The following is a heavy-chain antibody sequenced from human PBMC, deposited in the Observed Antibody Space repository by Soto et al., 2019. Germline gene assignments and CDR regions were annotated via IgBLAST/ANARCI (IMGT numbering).Heavy chain of an antibody. Sequence: GSLRLSCAASGFTFSSYAMSWVRQAPGKGLEWVSAISGSGGSTYYADSVKGRFTISRDNSKNTLYLQMNSLRAEDTAVYYCAKDSLLGYSSGWSSEGYWGQGTLVTVSS. D-gene: IGHD6-19*01. CDR1: GFTFSSYA. CDR2: ISGSGGST. V-gene: IGHV3-23*01. CDR3: AKDSLLGYSSGWSSEGY. J-gene: IGHJ4*02.